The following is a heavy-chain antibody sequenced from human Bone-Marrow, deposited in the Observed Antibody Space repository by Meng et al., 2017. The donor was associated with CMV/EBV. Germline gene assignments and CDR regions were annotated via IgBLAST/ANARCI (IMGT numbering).Heavy chain of an antibody. V-gene: IGHV3-11*01. CDR2: ISSSGSTI. J-gene: IGHJ6*01. Sequence: GESLKISCAASGFTFSDYYMSWIRQAPGKGLEWVSYISSSGSTIYYADSVKGRFTISRDNAKNSLYLQMNSLRAEDTAVYYCARDLGDFYYYGKDVWGQKTTVTVSS. CDR1: GFTFSDYY. CDR3: ARDLGDFYYYGKDV.